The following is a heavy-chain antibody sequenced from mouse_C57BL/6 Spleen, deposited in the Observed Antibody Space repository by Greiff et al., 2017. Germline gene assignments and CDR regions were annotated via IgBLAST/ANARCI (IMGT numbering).Heavy chain of an antibody. J-gene: IGHJ2*01. CDR3: ARGIGSSYGYFDY. CDR1: GYTFPSYW. D-gene: IGHD1-1*01. V-gene: IGHV1-55*01. CDR2: ISPGSGST. Sequence: QVQLQQPGAELVKPGASVPMSCKASGYTFPSYWLTWVKPRPGQGLEWMGDISPGSGSTNYNEKFKSKSTLTVATSSSTAYMQLSSLTSEDSAVYYCARGIGSSYGYFDYWGQGTTLTVSA.